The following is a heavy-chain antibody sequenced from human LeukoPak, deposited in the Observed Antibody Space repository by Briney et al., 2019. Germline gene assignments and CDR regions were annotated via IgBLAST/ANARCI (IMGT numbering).Heavy chain of an antibody. V-gene: IGHV1-46*03. CDR3: ASTVAATYFDY. Sequence: ASVKVSCKASGYTFTSYYMHWVRQAPGQGLEWMGIINPSGGSTSYAQKFQGRVTMTRDTSTGTVYMELSSLRSEDTAVYYCASTVAATYFDYWGQGTLVTVSS. D-gene: IGHD6-19*01. CDR1: GYTFTSYY. CDR2: INPSGGST. J-gene: IGHJ4*02.